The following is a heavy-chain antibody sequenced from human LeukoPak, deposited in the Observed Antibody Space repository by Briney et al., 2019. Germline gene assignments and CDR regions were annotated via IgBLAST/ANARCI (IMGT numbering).Heavy chain of an antibody. CDR3: ARETIQLERRNWFDP. V-gene: IGHV1-69*13. J-gene: IGHJ5*02. CDR1: GGTFISYA. CDR2: IIPIFGTA. Sequence: AVTVSFKGSGGTFISYAISWVGQAPGQGGEWMGGIIPIFGTANYAQKFQGRVTITADESTSTAYMELSSLRSEDTAVYYCARETIQLERRNWFDPWGQGTLVTVSS. D-gene: IGHD1-1*01.